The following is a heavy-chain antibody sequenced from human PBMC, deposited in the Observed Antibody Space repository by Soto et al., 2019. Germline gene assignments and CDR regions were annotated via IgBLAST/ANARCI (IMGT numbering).Heavy chain of an antibody. V-gene: IGHV1-2*02. J-gene: IGHJ4*02. CDR2: INPKSGGT. Sequence: ASVKVSCKASGYRFIDYFMHWVRRAPGQGLEWMGWINPKSGGTKIAQKFQGRTTMTRDTSINTVFMELSRLTSDDTAVYFCAREYNWNYKGWTVYWGLGTRVSVSS. CDR1: GYRFIDYF. CDR3: AREYNWNYKGWTVY. D-gene: IGHD1-7*01.